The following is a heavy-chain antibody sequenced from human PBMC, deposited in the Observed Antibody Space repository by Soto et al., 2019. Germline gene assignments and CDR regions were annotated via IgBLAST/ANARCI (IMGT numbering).Heavy chain of an antibody. J-gene: IGHJ5*01. CDR3: VGSNYLAS. D-gene: IGHD3-10*01. CDR1: GFSFSTFW. Sequence: EGQLVESGGGLVQPGGSLRLSCVASGFSFSTFWINWVRQAPGKGLEWVANINQDGSEKYYVDSVKGRFTISRDNAKNSLYLQMTCLRAEDTAVYYCVGSNYLASWCPGTLITVPS. CDR2: INQDGSEK. V-gene: IGHV3-7*01.